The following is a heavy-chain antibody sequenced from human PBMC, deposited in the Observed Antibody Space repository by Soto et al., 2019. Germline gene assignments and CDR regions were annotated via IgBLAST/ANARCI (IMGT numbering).Heavy chain of an antibody. J-gene: IGHJ5*02. CDR1: GGSISTYF. Sequence: XGTLYLTCIVSGGSISTYFWTWIRQPPGKGLEWIGYIYYSGITDSNPSLKSRLTISVDTSKNQFSLNLRSVTAADTAVYYCARTYDFWSGYYWFDPCGQGTLVTVSS. CDR2: IYYSGIT. V-gene: IGHV4-59*12. D-gene: IGHD3-3*01. CDR3: ARTYDFWSGYYWFDP.